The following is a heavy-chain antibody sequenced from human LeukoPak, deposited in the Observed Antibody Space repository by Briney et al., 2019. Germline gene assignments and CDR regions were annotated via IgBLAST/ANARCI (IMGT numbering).Heavy chain of an antibody. CDR1: GGSISSYY. D-gene: IGHD5-12*01. CDR2: IYYSGST. Sequence: PSETLSLTCTVSGGSISSYYWSWIRQPPGKGLEWIGYIYYSGSTSYNPSLKSRVTISVDTSKNQFSLKLSSVTAADTAVYYCARVSDYHWESSYDYWGQGTLVTVSS. CDR3: ARVSDYHWESSYDY. V-gene: IGHV4-59*01. J-gene: IGHJ4*02.